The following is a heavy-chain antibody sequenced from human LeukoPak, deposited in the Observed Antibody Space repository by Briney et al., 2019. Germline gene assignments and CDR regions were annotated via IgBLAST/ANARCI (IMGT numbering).Heavy chain of an antibody. D-gene: IGHD2-21*02. CDR3: ARVVVVTAAREAYYYYYYMDV. V-gene: IGHV3-53*01. CDR2: IYSGGST. CDR1: GFTVSSNY. J-gene: IGHJ6*03. Sequence: GGSLRLSCAASGFTVSSNYMSWVRQAPGKGLEWVSVIYSGGSTYYADSVKGRFTISRDNSKNTLCLQMNSLRAEDTAVYYCARVVVVTAAREAYYYYYYMDVWGKGTTVTISS.